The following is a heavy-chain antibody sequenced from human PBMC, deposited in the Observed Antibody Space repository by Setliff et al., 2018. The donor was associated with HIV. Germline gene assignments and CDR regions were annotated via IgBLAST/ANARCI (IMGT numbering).Heavy chain of an antibody. V-gene: IGHV5-51*01. CDR2: VYPGDSDA. CDR3: DTSGYYYVYLDY. D-gene: IGHD3-22*01. Sequence: GESLKISCKGSRYSFTNYWIGWVRQMPGKGPEWMGIVYPGDSDARYSPSFQGQVTISAGKSISTAYLQWSSLTASDTAMSYYDTSGYYYVYLDYWGQGTLVTVSS. J-gene: IGHJ4*02. CDR1: RYSFTNYW.